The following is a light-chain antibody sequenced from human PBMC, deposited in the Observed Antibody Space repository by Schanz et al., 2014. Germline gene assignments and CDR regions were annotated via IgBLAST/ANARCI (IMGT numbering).Light chain of an antibody. Sequence: QSVLTQPPSVSGAPGQRVSISCAGSSSNIGAGYDVHWFQQHPGTAPKLLIYGNSDRPSGVPDRFSGSKSGTSASLVITGLQADDEADYYCSSYAGNNKLLFGGGTKLTVL. CDR3: SSYAGNNKLL. V-gene: IGLV1-40*01. CDR2: GNS. J-gene: IGLJ2*01. CDR1: SSNIGAGYD.